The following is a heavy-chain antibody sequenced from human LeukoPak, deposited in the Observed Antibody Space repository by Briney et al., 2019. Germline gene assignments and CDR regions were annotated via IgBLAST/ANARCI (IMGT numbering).Heavy chain of an antibody. CDR2: ISYSGST. Sequence: SETLSLTCTVAGGSINTYYWHWIRQPPGKGLEWIGYISYSGSTNYNPSLKSRVTTSVDKSKNQFSLNLSSVTAADTAVYYCARSGGYSGYDVDYWGQGTLVTVSS. J-gene: IGHJ4*02. D-gene: IGHD5-12*01. V-gene: IGHV4-59*01. CDR1: GGSINTYY. CDR3: ARSGGYSGYDVDY.